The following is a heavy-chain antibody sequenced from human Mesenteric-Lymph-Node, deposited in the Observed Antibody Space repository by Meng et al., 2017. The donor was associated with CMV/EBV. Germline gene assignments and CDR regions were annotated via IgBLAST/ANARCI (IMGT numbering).Heavy chain of an antibody. CDR3: ARDIAVAGTGFDY. D-gene: IGHD6-19*01. J-gene: IGHJ4*02. CDR2: ISSSSSTI. V-gene: IGHV3-48*04. Sequence: GGSLRLSCAASGFTFSTYNMNWVRQAPGKGLEWVSYISSSSSTIYYADSVKGRFTISRDNAKNSLYLQMNSLRAEDTAVYYCARDIAVAGTGFDYWGQGTLVTVSS. CDR1: GFTFSTYN.